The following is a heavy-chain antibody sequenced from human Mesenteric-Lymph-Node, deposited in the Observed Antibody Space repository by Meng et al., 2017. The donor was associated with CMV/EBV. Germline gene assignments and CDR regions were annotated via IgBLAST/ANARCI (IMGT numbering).Heavy chain of an antibody. Sequence: GGSLRLSCAASGFIFSDYSMNWLRQAPGKGLEWVSSISYDSNYIYYADSVKGRFTISRDNSKNTLYLQMNSLRAEDTAVYYCAKGVVPAARGYYYYGMDVWGQGTTVTVSS. J-gene: IGHJ6*02. CDR1: GFIFSDYS. D-gene: IGHD2-2*01. V-gene: IGHV3-21*04. CDR2: ISYDSNYI. CDR3: AKGVVPAARGYYYYGMDV.